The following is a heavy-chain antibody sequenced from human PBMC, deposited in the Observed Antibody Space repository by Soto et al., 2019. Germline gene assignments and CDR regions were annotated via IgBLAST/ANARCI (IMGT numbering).Heavy chain of an antibody. CDR3: TREGSAPYYYYGTDA. V-gene: IGHV1-18*01. Sequence: QVQLEQSAPEVKKPGASVKVSCKASGYTFTTYGISWVRQAPGQGLEWMGWINTHNGNTNYAQNLQGRVIMTADTSSXTAYMELRSLRSDDTAIYYCTREGSAPYYYYGTDAWGQGTTVTVSS. D-gene: IGHD3-10*01. J-gene: IGHJ6*02. CDR1: GYTFTTYG. CDR2: INTHNGNT.